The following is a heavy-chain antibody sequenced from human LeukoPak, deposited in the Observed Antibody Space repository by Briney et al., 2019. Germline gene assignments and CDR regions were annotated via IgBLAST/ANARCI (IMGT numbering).Heavy chain of an antibody. D-gene: IGHD5-18*01. Sequence: GGSLRLSCAASGFTFSSYAMHWVRQAPGKGLEWVAVISYDGSNKYYADSVKGRFTISRDNSKNTLYLQMNSLRAEDTAVYYCAREQPRRSYWGQGTLVTVSS. CDR2: ISYDGSNK. V-gene: IGHV3-30-3*01. CDR3: AREQPRRSY. J-gene: IGHJ4*02. CDR1: GFTFSSYA.